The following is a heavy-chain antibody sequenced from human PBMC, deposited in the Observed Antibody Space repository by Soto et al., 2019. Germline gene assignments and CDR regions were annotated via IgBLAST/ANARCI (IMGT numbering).Heavy chain of an antibody. CDR3: AIISGFYYAVADY. CDR1: GLNFSNYA. V-gene: IGHV3-23*01. J-gene: IGHJ4*02. D-gene: IGHD3-22*01. CDR2: ISGSGGTST. Sequence: EVRLLESGGGLVQPGGSLRLSCTASGLNFSNYAMSWVRQAPGKGLEWVSGISGSGGTSTYYADCVKGRFTISRDNSKSTLFLQMNSLRAEDTAVYYCAIISGFYYAVADYWGQGTLVTVSS.